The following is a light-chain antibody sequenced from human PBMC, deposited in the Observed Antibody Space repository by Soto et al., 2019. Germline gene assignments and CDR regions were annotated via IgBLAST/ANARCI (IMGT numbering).Light chain of an antibody. CDR3: SSYTSTYTPLYV. J-gene: IGLJ1*01. V-gene: IGLV2-14*01. CDR2: EVS. CDR1: SSDVGGYNY. Sequence: QSALTQPPSVSGSPGQSITISCTGTSSDVGGYNYVSWYQQHPGKAPKLMIYEVSNRPSGVSNRFSGSKSGNTASLTISGLQAEDEADYYCSSYTSTYTPLYVFGTGTQVTVL.